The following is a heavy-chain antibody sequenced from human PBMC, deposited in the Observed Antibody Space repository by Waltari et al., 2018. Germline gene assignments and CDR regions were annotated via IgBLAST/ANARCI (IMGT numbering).Heavy chain of an antibody. Sequence: QVQLVQSGAEVKKPGASVKVSCKASGYTFTSYYMHWVRQAPGQGLEWMGIINPSGGSTSYAQKFQGRVTMTRDTSTSTVYMELSSLRSEDTAVYYCARDTGGYSYGFSWDYYYGMDVWGQGTTVTVSS. D-gene: IGHD5-18*01. J-gene: IGHJ6*02. CDR1: GYTFTSYY. CDR2: INPSGGST. CDR3: ARDTGGYSYGFSWDYYYGMDV. V-gene: IGHV1-46*01.